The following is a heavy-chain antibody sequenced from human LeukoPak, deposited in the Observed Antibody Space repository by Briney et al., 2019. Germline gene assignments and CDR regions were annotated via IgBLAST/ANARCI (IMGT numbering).Heavy chain of an antibody. V-gene: IGHV3-48*01. CDR1: GFTFSSYS. D-gene: IGHD2-2*01. Sequence: PGGSLRLSCAASGFTFSSYSMNWVRQAPGKGLEWVSYISSSSSTIYYADSVKGRFTISRNNAKNSLYLQMNSLRAEDTAVYYCARELRYCSSTSCFYYYYYMDVWGKGTTVTVSS. CDR2: ISSSSSTI. CDR3: ARELRYCSSTSCFYYYYYMDV. J-gene: IGHJ6*03.